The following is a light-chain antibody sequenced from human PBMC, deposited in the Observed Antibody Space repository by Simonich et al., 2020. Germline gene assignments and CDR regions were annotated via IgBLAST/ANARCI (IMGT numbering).Light chain of an antibody. CDR1: QSVLYSSNNKNY. V-gene: IGKV4-1*01. Sequence: DIVMTQSPDSLAVSLGERATINCKSSQSVLYSSNNKNYLAWYQQKPGQPPQLLIYWASTRETGVPDRFSGSGSGKDFTLTISSLQAEDVAVYYCQQYYSTPPTFGQGTKVEIK. CDR2: WAS. CDR3: QQYYSTPPT. J-gene: IGKJ1*01.